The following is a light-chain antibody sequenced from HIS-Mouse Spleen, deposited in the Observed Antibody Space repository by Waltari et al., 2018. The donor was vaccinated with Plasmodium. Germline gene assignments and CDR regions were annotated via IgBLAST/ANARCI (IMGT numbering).Light chain of an antibody. CDR3: QQYYSFPFT. CDR1: QGIRSY. Sequence: AIWMTQSPSLLSASTGDRVTISCRMSQGIRSYLARYQQKPGKAPELLIYAASTLQSVVPSRFSGSGSGTDFTLTISCLQSEDFATYYCQQYYSFPFTFGPGTKVDIK. CDR2: AAS. V-gene: IGKV1D-8*02. J-gene: IGKJ3*01.